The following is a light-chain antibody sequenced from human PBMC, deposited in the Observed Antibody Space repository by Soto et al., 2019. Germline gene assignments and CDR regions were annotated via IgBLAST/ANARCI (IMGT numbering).Light chain of an antibody. Sequence: DIQMTQSPSTLSASVGDRVSITCRASQSINTWLAWYQQKPGKAPKVLIYKASSLDSGVPSRFSGSGSGTEFTLTIGNLQPDDFATYYCQQYNTYPWTFGQGTKVDIK. J-gene: IGKJ1*01. CDR2: KAS. CDR1: QSINTW. CDR3: QQYNTYPWT. V-gene: IGKV1-5*03.